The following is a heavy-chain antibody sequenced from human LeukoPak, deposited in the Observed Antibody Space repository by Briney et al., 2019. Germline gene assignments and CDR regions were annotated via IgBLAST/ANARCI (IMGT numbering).Heavy chain of an antibody. Sequence: PGGSLRLSCAASGFTFSSYAMSWIRQAPGKGLEWVSAISGSGGSTYYADSVKGRFTISIDNSKNTLYLQMNSLRAEDTAVYYCAKRRAAAGSYYFDYWGQGTLVTVSS. CDR2: ISGSGGST. D-gene: IGHD6-13*01. CDR3: AKRRAAAGSYYFDY. CDR1: GFTFSSYA. J-gene: IGHJ4*02. V-gene: IGHV3-23*01.